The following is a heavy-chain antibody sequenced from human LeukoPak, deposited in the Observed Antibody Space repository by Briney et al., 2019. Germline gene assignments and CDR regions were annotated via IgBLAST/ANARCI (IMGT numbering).Heavy chain of an antibody. D-gene: IGHD3-3*01. CDR2: IYYSGST. CDR3: ARVYYDFWSGYYKGLYYFDY. CDR1: GGSISSGGYY. Sequence: PPQTLSLTCTVSGGSISSGGYYWSWIRQHPGKGLEWIGYIYYSGSTYYNPSLKSRVTISVDTSKNQFSLKLSSVTAADTAVYYCARVYYDFWSGYYKGLYYFDYWGQGTLVTVSS. V-gene: IGHV4-31*03. J-gene: IGHJ4*02.